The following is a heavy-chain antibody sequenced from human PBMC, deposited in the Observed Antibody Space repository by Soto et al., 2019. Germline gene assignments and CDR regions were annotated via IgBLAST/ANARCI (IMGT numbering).Heavy chain of an antibody. CDR2: IYYSGST. CDR3: VRHPNIWYFDY. V-gene: IGHV4-59*08. J-gene: IGHJ4*02. Sequence: SETLSLTCTVSTGSISSYYWSWIRQPPGKGLEWIGYIYYSGSTDYNPSLKSRVTISVDTSKNQFSLKLNSVTAADTAVYYCVRHPNIWYFDYWGQGTLVTVSS. CDR1: TGSISSYY.